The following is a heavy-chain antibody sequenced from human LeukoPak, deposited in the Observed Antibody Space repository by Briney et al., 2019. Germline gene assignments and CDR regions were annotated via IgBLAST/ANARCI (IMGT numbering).Heavy chain of an antibody. CDR1: GFTFSSCS. V-gene: IGHV3-21*01. J-gene: IGHJ4*02. CDR2: ISSSSSYI. D-gene: IGHD6-19*01. Sequence: GGSLRLSCAASGFTFSSCSMNWVRQAPGKGLEWVSSISSSSSYIYYADSVKGRFTISRDNAKNSLYLQMNSLRAEDTAVYYCATYPLIAVAGSWGQGTLVTVSS. CDR3: ATYPLIAVAGS.